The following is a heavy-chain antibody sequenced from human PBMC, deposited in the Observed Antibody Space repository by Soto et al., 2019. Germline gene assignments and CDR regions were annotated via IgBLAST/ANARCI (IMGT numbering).Heavy chain of an antibody. CDR3: ARSFSRSEGKRGMDV. Sequence: EVQLVETGGGLIQPGGSLRLSCAASGFTVSSYYMSWVRQAPGKGLEWVSVIYSGGTTYYADSVKDRFTISRDNSKNTVYLQMNSLRAEDTAVYYCARSFSRSEGKRGMDVWGQGTTVTVSS. CDR1: GFTVSSYY. J-gene: IGHJ6*02. CDR2: IYSGGTT. V-gene: IGHV3-53*02. D-gene: IGHD3-10*01.